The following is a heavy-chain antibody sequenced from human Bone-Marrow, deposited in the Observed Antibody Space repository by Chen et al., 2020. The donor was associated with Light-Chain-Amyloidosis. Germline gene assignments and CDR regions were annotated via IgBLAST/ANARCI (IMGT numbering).Heavy chain of an antibody. CDR1: GFTLTTYW. CDR3: AKDFGGRDDY. CDR2: INEDGGTT. Sequence: EVQVVESGGGLVQPGGSLRLSCAASGFTLTTYWMHWVRQAPGKGLVWVSRINEDGGTTNYAESVRGRFTISRDTANNILYLQMNSLRAEDTALYYCAKDFGGRDDYWGQGTLVTVSS. D-gene: IGHD2-15*01. J-gene: IGHJ4*02. V-gene: IGHV3-74*01.